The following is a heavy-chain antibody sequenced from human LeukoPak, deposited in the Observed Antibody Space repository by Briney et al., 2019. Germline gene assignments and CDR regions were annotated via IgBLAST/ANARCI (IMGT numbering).Heavy chain of an antibody. Sequence: PSDTLSLTCPVSGASISSYYWSWIRLPPGKGLEWVGYIYYSGSTYYNPSLKSRVTISVDTSKNQFSLRLNSVTAADTAVYYCARHRSYSTITAFDYWGRGTLVTVSS. D-gene: IGHD6-25*01. CDR3: ARHRSYSTITAFDY. CDR2: IYYSGST. CDR1: GASISSYY. V-gene: IGHV4-59*08. J-gene: IGHJ4*02.